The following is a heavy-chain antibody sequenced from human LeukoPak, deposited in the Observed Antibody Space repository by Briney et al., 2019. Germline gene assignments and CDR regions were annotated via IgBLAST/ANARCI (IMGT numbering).Heavy chain of an antibody. Sequence: ASVKVSCEASGYTFTSYGISWVRQAPGQGLEWMGWISAYNGNTNYAQKLQGRVTMTTDTSTSTAYMELRSLRSDDTAVYYCARDHRIAVAGTEGYWGQGTLVTVSS. D-gene: IGHD6-19*01. CDR1: GYTFTSYG. CDR2: ISAYNGNT. J-gene: IGHJ4*02. V-gene: IGHV1-18*04. CDR3: ARDHRIAVAGTEGY.